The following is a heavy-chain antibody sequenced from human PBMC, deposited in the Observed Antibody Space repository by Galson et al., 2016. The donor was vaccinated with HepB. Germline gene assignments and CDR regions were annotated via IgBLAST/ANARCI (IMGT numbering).Heavy chain of an antibody. D-gene: IGHD3-9*01. V-gene: IGHV3-30*03. CDR3: QRGNRYDLLTGYTGY. CDR2: ISYDGRNK. Sequence: SLRLSCAASGFTFSTYGMHWVRQAPGKGLEWVAVISYDGRNKNCADSVKGRFTISRDNSKNTVYLQMNSLRPEDTAVYYCQRGNRYDLLTGYTGYWGQGILVTVSS. CDR1: GFTFSTYG. J-gene: IGHJ4*02.